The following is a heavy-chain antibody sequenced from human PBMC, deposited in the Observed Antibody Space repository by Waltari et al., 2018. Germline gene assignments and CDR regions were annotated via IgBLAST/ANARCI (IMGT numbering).Heavy chain of an antibody. CDR2: IYTSGST. CDR1: GGSISSYY. CDR3: ARYLRGVAATEGFDY. Sequence: QVQLQESGPGLVKPSETLSLTCTVSGGSISSYYWSWIRQPPGKGLEWIGYIYTSGSTNYNPSLKSRVTISVDTSKNQFSLKLSSVTAADTAVYYCARYLRGVAATEGFDYWGQGTLVTVSS. J-gene: IGHJ4*02. D-gene: IGHD2-15*01. V-gene: IGHV4-4*09.